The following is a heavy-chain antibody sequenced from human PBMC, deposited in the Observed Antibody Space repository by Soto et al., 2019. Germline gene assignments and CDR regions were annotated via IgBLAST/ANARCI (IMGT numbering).Heavy chain of an antibody. CDR1: GFTFASYA. CDR2: ISYDGREK. D-gene: IGHD3-22*01. Sequence: GGSLRLSCAASGFTFASYAMHWVRQAPGKGPEWVALISYDGREKYYADSVKGRFTISRDNSQNTLYVLMNSLRPDDTAVYYCARDRDYFDSSVYDAFDIWGPGTTVTVSS. V-gene: IGHV3-30*04. CDR3: ARDRDYFDSSVYDAFDI. J-gene: IGHJ3*02.